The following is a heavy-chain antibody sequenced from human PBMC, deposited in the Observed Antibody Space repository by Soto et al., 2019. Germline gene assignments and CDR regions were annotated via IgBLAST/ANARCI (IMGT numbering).Heavy chain of an antibody. Sequence: EVQLVESGGGLVKPGGSLRLSCAASGFTFSTYSMNWVRQAPGKGLEWVSSISGGSSYIYYADSVKGRFTISRDNAKNSQYLQMSSLRAEDTAVYYCARGKVLLYWRQGTLVTVSS. CDR2: ISGGSSYI. D-gene: IGHD2-15*01. V-gene: IGHV3-21*01. J-gene: IGHJ1*01. CDR3: ARGKVLLY. CDR1: GFTFSTYS.